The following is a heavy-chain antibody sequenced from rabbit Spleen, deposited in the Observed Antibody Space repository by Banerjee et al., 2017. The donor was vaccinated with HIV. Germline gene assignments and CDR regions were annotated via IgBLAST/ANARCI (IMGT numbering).Heavy chain of an antibody. CDR1: AFDFSSGG. J-gene: IGHJ6*01. CDR3: ARDLENYAYTSYLDL. V-gene: IGHV1S7*01. CDR2: IDPVFGST. D-gene: IGHD8-1*01. Sequence: QLKESGGGLVQPGGSLKLSCKASAFDFSSGGVSWVRQAPGKGLEWIGYIDPVFGSTYYASWVNGRFTISSHNAQNTLYLQLNSLTAADTATYFCARDLENYAYTSYLDLWGPGTLVTVS.